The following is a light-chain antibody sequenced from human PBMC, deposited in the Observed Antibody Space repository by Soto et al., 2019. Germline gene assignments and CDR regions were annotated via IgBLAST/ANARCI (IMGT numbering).Light chain of an antibody. CDR1: QSISSY. Sequence: DIQMTQSPSSLSASVGDGVTITCRASQSISSYLNWYQQKPGKAPNLLIYAASSLQSGVPSRFSGSGSGTDFTLTISSLQPEDFATYYCQQSYSTPWTFGQGTNVEIK. V-gene: IGKV1-39*01. J-gene: IGKJ1*01. CDR2: AAS. CDR3: QQSYSTPWT.